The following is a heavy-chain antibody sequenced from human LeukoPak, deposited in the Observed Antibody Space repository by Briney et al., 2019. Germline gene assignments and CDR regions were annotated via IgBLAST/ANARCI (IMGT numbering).Heavy chain of an antibody. V-gene: IGHV3-30*02. CDR3: AKRGAGYSSSWYRDPYFDY. D-gene: IGHD6-13*01. CDR2: IRYDGSNK. Sequence: GGSLRLSCAASGFTFSSYGMHWVRQAPGKGLEWVAFIRYDGSNKYYADSVKGRFTISRDNSKNTLYLQMNSLRAEDTAVYYCAKRGAGYSSSWYRDPYFDYWGQGTLVTVSS. CDR1: GFTFSSYG. J-gene: IGHJ4*02.